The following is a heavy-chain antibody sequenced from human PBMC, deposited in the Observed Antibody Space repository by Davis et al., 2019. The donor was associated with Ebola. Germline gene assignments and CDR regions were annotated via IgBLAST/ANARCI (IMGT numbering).Heavy chain of an antibody. D-gene: IGHD5-18*01. CDR1: GGSVSSGRYY. CDR3: ARGQRGYSF. J-gene: IGHJ4*02. Sequence: MPSETLSLTCTVSGGSVSSGRYYWSWIRQPPGKGLECIGYIYYTGTTKYNPSLRSRVTISVDTSKNQFSLSLDSMTAADTAVYYCARGQRGYSFWGRGTLVTVSS. CDR2: IYYTGTT. V-gene: IGHV4-61*01.